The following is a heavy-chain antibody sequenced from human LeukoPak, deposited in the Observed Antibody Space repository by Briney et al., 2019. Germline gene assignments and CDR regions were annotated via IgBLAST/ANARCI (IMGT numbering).Heavy chain of an antibody. CDR1: GGSMSLYF. CDR2: IYYNGIT. D-gene: IGHD3-16*01. Sequence: PSETLSLTCTVSGGSMSLYFWNWIRQSPGKGLEYIGYIYYNGITNYNPSLQSRVTMSVDTTKNQFSLKLTSVTAADTAVYYCARDPSSDGGYFDPWGQGTLVTVSS. V-gene: IGHV4-59*01. J-gene: IGHJ4*02. CDR3: ARDPSSDGGYFDP.